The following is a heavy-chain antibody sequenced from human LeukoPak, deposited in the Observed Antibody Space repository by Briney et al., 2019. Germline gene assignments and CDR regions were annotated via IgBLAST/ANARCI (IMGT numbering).Heavy chain of an antibody. CDR3: ARPGEGSGYSSSRIDY. CDR2: IFYSEIT. CDR1: GTSVTGASYY. V-gene: IGHV4-39*02. D-gene: IGHD6-13*01. J-gene: IGHJ4*02. Sequence: PSESLSLTCSVAGTSVTGASYYWGWIRQPPGTGLEWVVTIFYSEITLYNPSLKSRVTISLDTSKNHFSLRLNSVTAADTAVYYCARPGEGSGYSSSRIDYWGQGTLVTVSS.